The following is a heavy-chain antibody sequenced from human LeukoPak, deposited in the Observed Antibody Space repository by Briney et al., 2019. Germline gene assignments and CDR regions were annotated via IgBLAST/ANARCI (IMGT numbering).Heavy chain of an antibody. CDR3: ARGGGSGSYYPFNDYYYYGMDV. D-gene: IGHD3-10*01. J-gene: IGHJ6*02. CDR2: ISAYNGNT. CDR1: GYTFTSYG. V-gene: IGHV1-18*01. Sequence: ASVTVSCKASGYTFTSYGISWVRQAPGQGLEWMGWISAYNGNTNYAQKLQGRVTMTTDTSTSTAYMELRSLRSADPAVYYCARGGGSGSYYPFNDYYYYGMDVWGQGTTVTVSS.